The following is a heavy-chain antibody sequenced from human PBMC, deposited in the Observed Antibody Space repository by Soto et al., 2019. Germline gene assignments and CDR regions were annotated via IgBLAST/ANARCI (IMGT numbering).Heavy chain of an antibody. V-gene: IGHV3-21*01. Sequence: EVQLVESGGGLVKPGGSLRLSCAASGFTFSSYSMNWVRQAPGKGLEWVSSISSSSSYIYYADSVKGRFTISRDNAKNSLYLQMNSLRAEDTAVYYCARGKGGSGSYYSSDAFDIWGRGTMVTVSS. CDR2: ISSSSSYI. J-gene: IGHJ3*02. D-gene: IGHD3-10*01. CDR3: ARGKGGSGSYYSSDAFDI. CDR1: GFTFSSYS.